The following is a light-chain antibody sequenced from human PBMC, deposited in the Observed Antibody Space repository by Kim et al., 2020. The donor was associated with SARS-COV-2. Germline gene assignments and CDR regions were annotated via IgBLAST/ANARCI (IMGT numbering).Light chain of an antibody. V-gene: IGKV1-39*01. J-gene: IGKJ1*01. CDR1: QRISSS. Sequence: DIQMTQSPSSLSASVGDRVTITCRTSQRISSSLNWYQQKPGTAPKLLIYAASGLQSGVPSRFSGSGSGTDFTLTINGLQPEDCATYFCQQSYTFPRTFGQGTKVDIK. CDR2: AAS. CDR3: QQSYTFPRT.